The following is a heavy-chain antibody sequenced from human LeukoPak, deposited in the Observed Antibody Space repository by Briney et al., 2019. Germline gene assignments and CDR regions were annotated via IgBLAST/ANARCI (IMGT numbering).Heavy chain of an antibody. Sequence: PGGSLRLSCAASEFTFSSYEMNWVRQPPGKGLEWIGEINHSGSTNYNPSLKSRVTISVDTSKNQFSLKLSSVTAADTAVYYCARGIVGRDGSGSYPPNWFDPWGQGTLVTVSS. J-gene: IGHJ5*02. CDR3: ARGIVGRDGSGSYPPNWFDP. CDR2: INHSGST. D-gene: IGHD3-10*01. V-gene: IGHV4-34*01. CDR1: EFTFSSYE.